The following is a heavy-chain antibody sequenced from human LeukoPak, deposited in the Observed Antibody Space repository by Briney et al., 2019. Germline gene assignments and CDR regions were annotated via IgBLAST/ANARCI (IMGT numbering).Heavy chain of an antibody. CDR1: GGTFSSYA. Sequence: GASVKVSCKASGGTFSSYAISWVRQAPGQGPEWMGGIIPIFGTANYAQKFQGRVTITADESTSTAYMELSSLRSEDTAVYYCARAVLYSSSWSPIDYWGQGTLVTVSS. J-gene: IGHJ4*02. V-gene: IGHV1-69*01. CDR2: IIPIFGTA. D-gene: IGHD6-13*01. CDR3: ARAVLYSSSWSPIDY.